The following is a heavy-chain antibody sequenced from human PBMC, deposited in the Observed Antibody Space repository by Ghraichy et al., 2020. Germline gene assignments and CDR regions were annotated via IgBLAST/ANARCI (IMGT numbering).Heavy chain of an antibody. V-gene: IGHV4-61*02. CDR1: GDSFSGTSTY. Sequence: SETLSLTCIVSGDSFSGTSTYWSWIRQPAGKGLEWIGRISSTGSASYNPSLKSRGTISVATPKNQVYLELGALTAADSAVYYCARGRYSYGADSSYRGGFDYFDSWGQGTRVTVSS. D-gene: IGHD3-10*01. CDR3: ARGRYSYGADSSYRGGFDYFDS. CDR2: ISSTGSA. J-gene: IGHJ4*02.